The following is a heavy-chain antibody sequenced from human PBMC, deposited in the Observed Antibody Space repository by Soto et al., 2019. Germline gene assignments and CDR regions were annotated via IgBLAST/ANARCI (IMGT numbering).Heavy chain of an antibody. D-gene: IGHD6-6*01. CDR2: IDPSDSYT. J-gene: IGHJ6*02. CDR3: ARHLYSSSEAGMDV. Sequence: GDSLKISCKGSGYSFTSYWISWVRQMPGKGLEWMGRIDPSDSYTNYSPSFQGHVTISADKSISTAYLQWSSLKASDTAMYYCARHLYSSSEAGMDVWGQGTTVTVSS. V-gene: IGHV5-10-1*01. CDR1: GYSFTSYW.